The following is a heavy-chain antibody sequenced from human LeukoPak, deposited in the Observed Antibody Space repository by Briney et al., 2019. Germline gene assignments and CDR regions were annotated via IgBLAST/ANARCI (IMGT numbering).Heavy chain of an antibody. CDR3: ARLKRQKLVRGGFDI. V-gene: IGHV4-59*01. CDR1: GGSISSYY. J-gene: IGHJ3*02. Sequence: SETLSLTCTVSGGSISSYYWSWIRQPPGKGLEWIGYIYYSGSTNYNPSLKSRVTISVDTSKNQFSLKLSSVTAADTAVYYCARLKRQKLVRGGFDIWSQGTMVTVSS. CDR2: IYYSGST. D-gene: IGHD6-13*01.